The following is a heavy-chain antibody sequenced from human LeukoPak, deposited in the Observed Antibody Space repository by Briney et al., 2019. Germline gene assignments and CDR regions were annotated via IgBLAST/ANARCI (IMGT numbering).Heavy chain of an antibody. CDR1: GFTFSSYE. CDR3: ARDNFRAYYYYGMDV. J-gene: IGHJ6*02. CDR2: ISSSGSTI. V-gene: IGHV3-48*03. Sequence: GGSLRLSCAASGFTFSSYERNWLRQAPGKGLEWVSYISSSGSTIYYADSEKGRLTISRDNAKNLLYLKLNSMRAEDTVVYYCARDNFRAYYYYGMDVWGQGTTVTVSS. D-gene: IGHD3-3*01.